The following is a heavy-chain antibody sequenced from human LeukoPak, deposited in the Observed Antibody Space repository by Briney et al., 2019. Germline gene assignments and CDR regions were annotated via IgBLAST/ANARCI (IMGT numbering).Heavy chain of an antibody. CDR2: ISGSGGST. D-gene: IGHD6-13*01. J-gene: IGHJ5*02. CDR3: AKDPIAAAGSTWFDP. Sequence: PGGSLRLSCAASGFTFSSYSMNWVRQAPGKGLEWVSAISGSGGSTYYADSVKGRFTISRDNSKNTLYLQMNSLRAEDTAVYYCAKDPIAAAGSTWFDPWGQGTLVTVSS. V-gene: IGHV3-23*01. CDR1: GFTFSSYS.